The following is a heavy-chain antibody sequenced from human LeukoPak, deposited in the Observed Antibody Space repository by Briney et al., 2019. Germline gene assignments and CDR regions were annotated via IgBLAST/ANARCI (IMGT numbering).Heavy chain of an antibody. Sequence: PGGSLRLSCAASGFSFSDYFMTWIRQAPGKGLEWVSYISSVNSNRDYADSVKGRFTISRDNAQNSLSLQMNSLRVEDTAVYYCARDQNHAFDIWGQGTMVTVSS. CDR1: GFSFSDYF. V-gene: IGHV3-11*05. CDR3: ARDQNHAFDI. D-gene: IGHD2/OR15-2a*01. J-gene: IGHJ3*02. CDR2: ISSVNSNR.